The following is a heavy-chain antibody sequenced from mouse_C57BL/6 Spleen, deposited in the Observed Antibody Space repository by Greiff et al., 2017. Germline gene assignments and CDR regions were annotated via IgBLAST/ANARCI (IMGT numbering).Heavy chain of an antibody. CDR3: ARDQGYYGSSYSAY. Sequence: EVKLMESGPGLVKPSQSLSLTCSVTGYSITSGYYWNWIRQFPGNKLEWMGYISYDGSNNYNPSLKNRISITRDTSKNQFFLKLNSVTTEDTATYYCARDQGYYGSSYSAYWGQGTLVTVSA. CDR2: ISYDGSN. J-gene: IGHJ3*01. V-gene: IGHV3-6*01. D-gene: IGHD1-1*01. CDR1: GYSITSGYY.